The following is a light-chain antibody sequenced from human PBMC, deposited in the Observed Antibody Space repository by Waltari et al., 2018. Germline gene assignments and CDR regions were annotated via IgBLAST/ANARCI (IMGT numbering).Light chain of an antibody. CDR2: AAS. CDR3: LQYNSNPYS. CDR1: QGISTF. V-gene: IGKV1-17*01. J-gene: IGKJ2*03. Sequence: DIQMTQSPSSLSASAGDRVTITCRASQGISTFLNWYQQKPGKAPKRLIYAASSLESGVPSRFSGSGSGTDFTHTISSLQPEDFATYYCLQYNSNPYSFGQGTKVEIK.